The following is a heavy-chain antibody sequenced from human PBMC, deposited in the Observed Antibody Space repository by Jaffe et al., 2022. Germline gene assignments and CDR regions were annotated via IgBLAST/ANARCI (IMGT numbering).Heavy chain of an antibody. CDR2: VSARGST. J-gene: IGHJ4*02. D-gene: IGHD2-21*02. Sequence: QVQLQESGPGLVKPSETLSLTCAVSNYSISSGYSWGWIRQSPGKGLEWIGSVSARGSTYYNPSLMSRVTISVDMSKNQFSLKLNSVTAADTAVYYCARRDRDDRTRRPYYFDSWGQGTLVTVSS. CDR1: NYSISSGYS. V-gene: IGHV4-38-2*01. CDR3: ARRDRDDRTRRPYYFDS.